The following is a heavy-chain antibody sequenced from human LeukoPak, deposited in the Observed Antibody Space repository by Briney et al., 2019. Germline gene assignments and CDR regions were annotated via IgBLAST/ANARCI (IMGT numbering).Heavy chain of an antibody. D-gene: IGHD3-10*01. CDR3: ETNRDLVRGVLGP. V-gene: IGHV4-34*01. J-gene: IGHJ5*02. CDR1: GGSFSGYY. Sequence: SQSLSLTCAVSGGSFSGYYWSWIRESPGKGLQWVVEMNHSGRTNYKPSLTSGVTISVDTPKNQFSLRLSSVTAPGTAVFYCETNRDLVRGVLGPWGHGTLVTVS. CDR2: MNHSGRT.